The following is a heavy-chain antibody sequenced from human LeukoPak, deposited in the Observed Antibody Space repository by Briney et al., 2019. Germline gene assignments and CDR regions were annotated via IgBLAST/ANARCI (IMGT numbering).Heavy chain of an antibody. J-gene: IGHJ5*02. V-gene: IGHV1-8*01. CDR3: ARGPRNDP. CDR2: VHPNTGNT. CDR1: GYTFTMYF. D-gene: IGHD1-14*01. Sequence: ASVKVSFTASGYTFTMYFVHWVRQAPGQGLEWMGWVHPNTGNTAYAQRFQGRVTMTRDTSISTAYMELSSLTSNDTAVYFCARGPRNDPWGQGTLVTVSS.